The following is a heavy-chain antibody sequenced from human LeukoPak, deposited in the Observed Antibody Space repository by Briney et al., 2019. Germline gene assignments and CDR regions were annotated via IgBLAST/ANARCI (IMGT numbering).Heavy chain of an antibody. CDR1: GYSISSGYY. V-gene: IGHV4-38-2*02. J-gene: IGHJ4*02. CDR3: ARHPDYYDSSGYADY. Sequence: SETLSLTCTVSGYSISSGYYWGWIRQPPGKGLEWIGSIYHSGSTNYNPSLKSRVTISVDTSKNQFSLKLSSVTAADTAVYYCARHPDYYDSSGYADYWGQGTLVTVSS. D-gene: IGHD3-22*01. CDR2: IYHSGST.